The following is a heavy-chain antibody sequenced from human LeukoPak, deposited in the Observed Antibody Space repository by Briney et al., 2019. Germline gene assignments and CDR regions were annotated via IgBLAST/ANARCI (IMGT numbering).Heavy chain of an antibody. V-gene: IGHV1-69*04. D-gene: IGHD1-14*01. J-gene: IGHJ4*02. CDR2: IIPILGIA. Sequence: ASVKVSCKASGGTFSSYAINWVRQAPGQGLEWMGRIIPILGIANYAQKFQGRVTITADKSTSTAYMELSSLRSEDRAVYYCARVLGYEGQWEPLDYWGQGTLVTVSS. CDR3: ARVLGYEGQWEPLDY. CDR1: GGTFSSYA.